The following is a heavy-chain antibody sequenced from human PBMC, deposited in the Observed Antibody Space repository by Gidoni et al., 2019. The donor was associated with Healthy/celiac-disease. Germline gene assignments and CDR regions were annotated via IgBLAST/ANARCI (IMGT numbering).Heavy chain of an antibody. CDR1: GSTISSSSYY. D-gene: IGHD6-13*01. CDR2: ISYSRST. CDR3: ARPAGGEDRGYSSSWYPS. V-gene: IGHV4-39*01. Sequence: QLQLQESGPGLVKPSETLSLTCTVSGSTISSSSYYWGWIRQPPGKGLEWIGSISYSRSTYYNPFRKSRVTLSVASSKNQFSLKLSSVTAADTAVYYWARPAGGEDRGYSSSWYPSWGQGTLVTVAS. J-gene: IGHJ4*02.